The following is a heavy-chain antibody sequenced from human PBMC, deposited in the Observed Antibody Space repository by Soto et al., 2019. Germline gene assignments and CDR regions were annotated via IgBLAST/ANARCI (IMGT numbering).Heavy chain of an antibody. D-gene: IGHD3-10*01. V-gene: IGHV1-69*02. CDR1: GDTFSFYS. CDR3: ATSYGSGYRAFDY. CDR2: VNPILSLS. J-gene: IGHJ4*02. Sequence: QVQLVQSGAEVKRPGSSVKVSCKASGDTFSFYSINWVRQAPGLGLEWMGRVNPILSLSNYAQRFQGGVTMTADKSTSPAYMVISSLRSEDTAIYYCATSYGSGYRAFDYWGQGAQVIVSS.